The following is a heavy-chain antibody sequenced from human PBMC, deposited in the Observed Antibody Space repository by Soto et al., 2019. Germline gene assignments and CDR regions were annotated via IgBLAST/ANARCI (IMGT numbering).Heavy chain of an antibody. D-gene: IGHD3-22*01. CDR2: INSDGSST. Sequence: PGGSLRLSCAASGFTFSRYWMHWVRQAPGKGLVWVSRINSDGSSTNYADSVKGRFTISRDNAKNTLYLQMNSLRAEDTAVYYCARADYYYYSSGYYYFFDYWGQGTLVTVSS. V-gene: IGHV3-74*01. CDR1: GFTFSRYW. CDR3: ARADYYYYSSGYYYFFDY. J-gene: IGHJ4*02.